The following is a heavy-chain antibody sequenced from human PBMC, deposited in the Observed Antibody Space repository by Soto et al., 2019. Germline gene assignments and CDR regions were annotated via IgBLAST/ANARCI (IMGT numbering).Heavy chain of an antibody. CDR1: GCTFTRYS. CDR2: ISSTTNYI. Sequence: GGSLRLSCAASGCTFTRYSMDWVRQAPGKGLEWVSSISSTTNYIYYGDSMKGRFTISRDNAKNSLYLEMNSLRAEDTAVYYCARESEDLTSNFDYWGQGTLVTVSS. V-gene: IGHV3-21*06. J-gene: IGHJ4*02. CDR3: ARESEDLTSNFDY.